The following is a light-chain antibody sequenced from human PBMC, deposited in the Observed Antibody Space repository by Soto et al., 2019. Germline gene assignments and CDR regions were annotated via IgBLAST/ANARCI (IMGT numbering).Light chain of an antibody. V-gene: IGKV1-33*01. J-gene: IGKJ1*01. CDR3: QQYDNLWT. Sequence: DIQMPQSPSSLSASVGDRVTITCQASHDISNCLNGYHQKPGKAPKLLIYDASNLETGVPSRFSGSGSGTDFTFTISSLQPEDIATYYCQQYDNLWTFGQGTKVDIK. CDR1: HDISNC. CDR2: DAS.